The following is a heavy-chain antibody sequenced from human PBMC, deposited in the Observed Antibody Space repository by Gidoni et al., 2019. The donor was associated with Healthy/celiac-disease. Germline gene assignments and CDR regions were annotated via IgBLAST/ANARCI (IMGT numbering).Heavy chain of an antibody. Sequence: QVQLVESGGGVVQPGRSLRLSCAASGFTFSSYAMHWVRQAPGKGLEWWAVISYDGSNKYYADSVNGRFTISRDNSKNTLYLQMNSLRAEDTAVYYCARSFLYGGDIDYWGQGTLVTVSS. V-gene: IGHV3-30-3*01. CDR2: ISYDGSNK. D-gene: IGHD3-10*02. CDR3: ARSFLYGGDIDY. J-gene: IGHJ4*02. CDR1: GFTFSSYA.